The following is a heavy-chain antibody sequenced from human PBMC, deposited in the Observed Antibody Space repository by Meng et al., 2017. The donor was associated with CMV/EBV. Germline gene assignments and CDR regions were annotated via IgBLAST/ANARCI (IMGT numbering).Heavy chain of an antibody. J-gene: IGHJ5*02. Sequence: HVQLVQAGAEVTKPGDSVKLYCKASGYTFNRYGISWVRQAPGQGLEWMGWISAYNGNTNYAQKLQGRVTMTTDTSTSTAYMELRSLRSDDTAVYYCARNYYGSGSWFDPWGQGTLVTVSS. CDR3: ARNYYGSGSWFDP. V-gene: IGHV1-18*01. CDR2: ISAYNGNT. CDR1: GYTFNRYG. D-gene: IGHD3-10*01.